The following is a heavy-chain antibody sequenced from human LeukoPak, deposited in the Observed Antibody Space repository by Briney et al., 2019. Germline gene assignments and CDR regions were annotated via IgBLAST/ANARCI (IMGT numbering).Heavy chain of an antibody. V-gene: IGHV1-18*01. J-gene: IGHJ4*02. CDR1: GYTFTNYG. Sequence: GASVKVSCKASGYTFTNYGISWVRQAPGQGLEWVGWISAYNRKPNYARKLQGKVTMPTDPSTTTSYMELGSLRSDATAVYYCARVLGFRPDPLKGSDYWGQGTLVTVSS. CDR2: ISAYNRKP. CDR3: ARVLGFRPDPLKGSDY.